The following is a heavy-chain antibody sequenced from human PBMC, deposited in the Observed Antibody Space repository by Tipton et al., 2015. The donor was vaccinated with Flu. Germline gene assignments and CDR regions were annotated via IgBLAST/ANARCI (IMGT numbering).Heavy chain of an antibody. D-gene: IGHD6-13*01. CDR1: GGSISSYY. V-gene: IGHV4-59*01. CDR2: VYYTGST. J-gene: IGHJ5*02. CDR3: ARALYSSNWYGSVWLDP. Sequence: TLSLTCTVSGGSISSYYWSWIRQPPGKGLEWIGYVYYTGSTNYNPSLKSRVTMSLDTSKNQFSLKLSSVTAADTAVYFCARALYSSNWYGSVWLDPWGQGIQVTVSS.